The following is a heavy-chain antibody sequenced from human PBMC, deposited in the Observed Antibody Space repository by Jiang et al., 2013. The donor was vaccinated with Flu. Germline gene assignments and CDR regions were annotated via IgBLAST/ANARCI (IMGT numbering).Heavy chain of an antibody. CDR2: IYPGDSDT. J-gene: IGHJ4*02. Sequence: GAEVKARESLKISCKGSGYSFTSYWIGWVRQMPGKGLEWMGIIYPGDSDTRYSPSFQGQVTISADKSISTAYLQWSSLKASDTAMYYCARHSIHYDSSGFIDYWGQGTLVTVSS. D-gene: IGHD3-22*01. CDR3: ARHSIHYDSSGFIDY. CDR1: GYSFTSYW. V-gene: IGHV5-51*01.